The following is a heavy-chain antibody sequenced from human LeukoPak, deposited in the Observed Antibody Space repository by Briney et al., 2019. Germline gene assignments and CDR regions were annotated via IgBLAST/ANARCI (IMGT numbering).Heavy chain of an antibody. D-gene: IGHD3-22*01. Sequence: PGGSLRLSCAASGFTFSSYSMNWVRQAPGKGLEWIGYIYHSGSTYYNPSLKSRVTISVDRSKNQFSLKLSSVTAADTAVYYCAREVSGAFDIWGQGTMVTVSS. CDR2: IYHSGST. J-gene: IGHJ3*02. CDR1: GFTFSSYSM. CDR3: AREVSGAFDI. V-gene: IGHV4-4*02.